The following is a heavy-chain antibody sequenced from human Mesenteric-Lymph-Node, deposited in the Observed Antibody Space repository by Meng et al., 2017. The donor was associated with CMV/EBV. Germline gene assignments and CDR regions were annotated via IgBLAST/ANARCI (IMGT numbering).Heavy chain of an antibody. CDR3: ARDPSYYYDSRGYSTGGFDY. V-gene: IGHV3-11*01. Sequence: GGSLRLSCAASGFTFSDYYMSWIRQAPGKGLEWVSYISSSGSTIYYADSVKGRFTISRDNAKNSLYLQMNSLRAEDTAVYYCARDPSYYYDSRGYSTGGFDYWGQGTLVTVSS. J-gene: IGHJ4*02. CDR1: GFTFSDYY. CDR2: ISSSGSTI. D-gene: IGHD3-22*01.